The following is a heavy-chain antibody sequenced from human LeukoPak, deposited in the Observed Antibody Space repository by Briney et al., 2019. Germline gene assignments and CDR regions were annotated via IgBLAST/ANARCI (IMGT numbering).Heavy chain of an antibody. V-gene: IGHV1-2*02. Sequence: GASVKVSCKASGYTFTGYYMHWVRQAPGQGLEWMGWINPNSGGTNYAQKFQGRVTMTRDTSISTAYMELRSLTFEDTAVYYCARVRLRNGYNWFDPWGQGTLVTVSS. CDR2: INPNSGGT. D-gene: IGHD3-3*01. J-gene: IGHJ5*02. CDR1: GYTFTGYY. CDR3: ARVRLRNGYNWFDP.